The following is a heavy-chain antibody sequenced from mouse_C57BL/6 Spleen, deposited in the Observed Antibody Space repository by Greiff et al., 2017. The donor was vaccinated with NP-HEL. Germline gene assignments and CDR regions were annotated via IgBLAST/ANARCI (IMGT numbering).Heavy chain of an antibody. CDR3: ARSTTVVAESFAY. CDR1: GYAFSSYW. D-gene: IGHD1-1*01. V-gene: IGHV1-80*01. CDR2: IYPGDGDT. Sequence: QVQLQQSGAELVKPGASVKISCKASGYAFSSYWMNWVKQRPGKGLEWIGQIYPGDGDTNYNGKFKGKATLTADKSSSTAYMQLSSLTSEDSAVDFCARSTTVVAESFAYWGQGTLVTVSA. J-gene: IGHJ3*01.